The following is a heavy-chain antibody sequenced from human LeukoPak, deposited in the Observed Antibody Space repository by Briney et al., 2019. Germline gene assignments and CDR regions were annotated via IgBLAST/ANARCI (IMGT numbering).Heavy chain of an antibody. V-gene: IGHV3-11*01. Sequence: SGGSLRLSCGASGFSFSDYYMTWIRQAPGKGLEWVSYMSSGGSTIYYADSVKGRFTISRDNSKNTLYLQMNSLRAEDTAVYYCISSGWSDYWGQGTLVTVSS. CDR2: MSSGGSTI. CDR3: ISSGWSDY. CDR1: GFSFSDYY. D-gene: IGHD6-19*01. J-gene: IGHJ4*02.